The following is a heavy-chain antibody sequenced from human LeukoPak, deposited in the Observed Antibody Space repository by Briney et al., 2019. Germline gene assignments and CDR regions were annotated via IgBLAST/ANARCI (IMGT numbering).Heavy chain of an antibody. CDR3: ARGTFCSRTTCSAAGADY. D-gene: IGHD2-2*01. J-gene: IGHJ4*02. CDR2: IGIWGDT. V-gene: IGHV3-13*01. CDR1: GFNLSNYD. Sequence: GGSLRLSCGASGFNLSNYDMHWVRQGTDKGLEWVSSIGIWGDTFYPGSVKGRFTISRENAKNSVYLQMNSLRAGDTAVYFCARGTFCSRTTCSAAGADYWGQGTLVTVSS.